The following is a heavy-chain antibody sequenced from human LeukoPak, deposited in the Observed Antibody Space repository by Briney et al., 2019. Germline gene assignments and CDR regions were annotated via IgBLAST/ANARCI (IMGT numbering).Heavy chain of an antibody. Sequence: GESLKISCKGSGYSFTSYWIGWVRQMPGKGLEWMGIIYPGDSDTRYSPSFQGQVTISADKSISTAYLQWSSLKASDTAMYYCARVPIRYSSSWYPYDYWGQGTLVTVSS. CDR1: GYSFTSYW. CDR3: ARVPIRYSSSWYPYDY. CDR2: IYPGDSDT. J-gene: IGHJ4*02. D-gene: IGHD6-13*01. V-gene: IGHV5-51*01.